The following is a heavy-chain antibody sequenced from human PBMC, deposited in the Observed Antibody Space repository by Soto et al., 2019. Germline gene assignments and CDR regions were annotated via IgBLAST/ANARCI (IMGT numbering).Heavy chain of an antibody. CDR3: ARDKASAFDI. Sequence: GGSLRLSCAASGLTFSSYDMHQVSQATGKGLEWVSAIGTAGDTYYPGSVKGRFTISRENAKNSLYLQMNSLRAEDTAVYYCARDKASAFDIWGQGTMVTVSS. CDR2: IGTAGDT. J-gene: IGHJ3*02. V-gene: IGHV3-13*01. CDR1: GLTFSSYD.